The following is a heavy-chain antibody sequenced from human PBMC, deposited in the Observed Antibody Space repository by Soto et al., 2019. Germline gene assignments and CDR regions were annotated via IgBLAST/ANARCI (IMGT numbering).Heavy chain of an antibody. D-gene: IGHD2-2*01. V-gene: IGHV3-48*01. CDR3: ARPRGYCASSSCYGPLYYYYGMDV. CDR1: GFTFSFYN. J-gene: IGHJ6*02. Sequence: GGSLRLSCAASGFTFSFYNMNWVRQAPGKGLEWISYINSGSNTIYYADSVKGRFTISRDNAKNSLYLQMNSLRAEDTAVYYCARPRGYCASSSCYGPLYYYYGMDVWGQGATVTVSS. CDR2: INSGSNTI.